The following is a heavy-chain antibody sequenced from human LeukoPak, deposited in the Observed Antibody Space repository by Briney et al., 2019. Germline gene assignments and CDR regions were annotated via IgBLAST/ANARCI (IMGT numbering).Heavy chain of an antibody. CDR1: GYTFTNYY. D-gene: IGHD4-23*01. Sequence: ASVKVSCKGFGYTFTNYYMHWVRQAPGQGPEWVGIVNPNDGSTTYAQKFQGRVTMTRDMSTNTVYMELSSLRSDDTAEYFCAIVSPMTTVARGQGAFDIWGQGTMVIVSA. CDR3: AIVSPMTTVARGQGAFDI. CDR2: VNPNDGST. J-gene: IGHJ3*02. V-gene: IGHV1-46*01.